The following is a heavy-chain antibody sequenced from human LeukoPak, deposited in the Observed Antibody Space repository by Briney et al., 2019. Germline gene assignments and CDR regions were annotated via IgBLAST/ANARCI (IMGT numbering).Heavy chain of an antibody. CDR3: VRYRDGEYDF. CDR2: IKQDGSEK. D-gene: IGHD4-17*01. CDR1: GFILSTHW. Sequence: GGSLRLSCAGSGFILSTHWMIWVRQAPGKGLEWVANIKQDGSEKYYVDSVKGRFTISRDNTKSSMYLEMNSLRAEDTAVYYCVRYRDGEYDFWGQGILVTVSS. J-gene: IGHJ4*02. V-gene: IGHV3-7*01.